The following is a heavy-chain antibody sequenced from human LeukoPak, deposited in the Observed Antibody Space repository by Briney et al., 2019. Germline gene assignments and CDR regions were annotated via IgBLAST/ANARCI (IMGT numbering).Heavy chain of an antibody. J-gene: IGHJ4*02. D-gene: IGHD1-26*01. CDR3: ARQVVGAPFDN. CDR1: GGSISSYY. V-gene: IGHV4-59*08. Sequence: SETLSLTCTVSGGSISSYYWSWIRQPPGKGLEWIGYIYYSGSTNYNPSLKSRATISVDTSKNQFSLNLSSVTAADTAVYYCARQVVGAPFDNWDQGTLVTVSS. CDR2: IYYSGST.